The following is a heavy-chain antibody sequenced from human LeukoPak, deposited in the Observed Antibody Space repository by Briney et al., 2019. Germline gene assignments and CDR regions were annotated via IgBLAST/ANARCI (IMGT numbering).Heavy chain of an antibody. V-gene: IGHV4-30-4*08. Sequence: SQTLSLTCTVSGGSISSGDYYWSWIRQPPGKGPEWIGYIYYSGSTYYNPSLKSRVTISVDTSKNQFSLKLSSVTAADTAVYYCAREGDVVVVADWFDPWGQGTLVTVSS. D-gene: IGHD2-15*01. CDR3: AREGDVVVVADWFDP. CDR1: GGSISSGDYY. CDR2: IYYSGST. J-gene: IGHJ5*02.